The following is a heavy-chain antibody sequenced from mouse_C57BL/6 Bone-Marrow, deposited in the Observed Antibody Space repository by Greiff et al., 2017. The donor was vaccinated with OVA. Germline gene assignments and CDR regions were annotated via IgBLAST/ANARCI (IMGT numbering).Heavy chain of an antibody. CDR1: GYTFTSYW. V-gene: IGHV1-59*01. J-gene: IGHJ4*01. CDR3: ARDWDDARDY. D-gene: IGHD4-1*01. Sequence: QVQLQQPGAELVRPGTSVKLSCKASGYTFTSYWMHWVKQRPGQGLEWIGVIDPSDSYTTYNQKFKGKATLTVDTSSSTAYMQLSSLTSEDSAVYYCARDWDDARDYWGQGTSVTVSS. CDR2: IDPSDSYT.